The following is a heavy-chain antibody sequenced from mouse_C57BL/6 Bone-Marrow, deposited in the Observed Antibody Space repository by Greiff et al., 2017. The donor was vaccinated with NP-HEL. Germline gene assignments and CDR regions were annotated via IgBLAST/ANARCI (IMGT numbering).Heavy chain of an antibody. CDR2: IYPRSGNT. CDR1: GYTFTSYG. D-gene: IGHD1-1*01. CDR3: ASPIYYYGSSYYWYFDV. V-gene: IGHV1-81*01. J-gene: IGHJ1*03. Sequence: VQLQQSGAELARPGASVKLSCKASGYTFTSYGISWVKQRTGQGLEWIGEIYPRSGNTYYNEKFKGKATLTADKSSSTAYMGLRSLTSEDSAVYFCASPIYYYGSSYYWYFDVWGTGTTVTVSS.